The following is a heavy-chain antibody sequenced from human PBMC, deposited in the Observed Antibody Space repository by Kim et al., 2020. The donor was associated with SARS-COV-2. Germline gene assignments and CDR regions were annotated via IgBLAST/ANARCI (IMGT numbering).Heavy chain of an antibody. V-gene: IGHV3-33*01. CDR1: GFTFSSYG. D-gene: IGHD5-18*01. Sequence: GGSLRLSCAASGFTFSSYGMHWVRQAPGKGLEWVAVIWYDGSNKYYADSVKGRFTISRDNSKNTLYLQMNSLRAEDTAVYYCARDRIGGLIQLWSYYYYYGMDVWGQGTTVTVSS. CDR2: IWYDGSNK. J-gene: IGHJ6*02. CDR3: ARDRIGGLIQLWSYYYYYGMDV.